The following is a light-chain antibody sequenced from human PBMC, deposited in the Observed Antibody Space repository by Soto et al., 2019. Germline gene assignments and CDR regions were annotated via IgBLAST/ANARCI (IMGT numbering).Light chain of an antibody. V-gene: IGKV3-20*01. CDR3: HEYSGPPPIT. Sequence: EIVLTQSPDTLSLSPGERATLSCRASQSVRSERLAWYQQKRGQAPRIVIFDASFRASGITERFRGSGSGTDFTHTITRLEHEDFAVYYSHEYSGPPPITFGRGTRMDIK. CDR2: DAS. J-gene: IGKJ5*01. CDR1: QSVRSER.